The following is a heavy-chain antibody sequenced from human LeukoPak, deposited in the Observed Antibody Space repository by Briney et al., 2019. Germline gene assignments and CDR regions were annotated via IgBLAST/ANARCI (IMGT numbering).Heavy chain of an antibody. CDR1: GGSISSGGYY. CDR3: ARGRLAYDSSGYIFDY. V-gene: IGHV4-31*03. J-gene: IGHJ4*02. D-gene: IGHD3-22*01. CDR2: IYYSGST. Sequence: SETLSLTCTVSGGSISSGGYYWSWIRQHPGKGLEWIGYIYYSGSTYYNPSLKSRVSVSADTSKNQFSLYLSSVTAAATAVYCCARGRLAYDSSGYIFDYWGQGTLVTVSS.